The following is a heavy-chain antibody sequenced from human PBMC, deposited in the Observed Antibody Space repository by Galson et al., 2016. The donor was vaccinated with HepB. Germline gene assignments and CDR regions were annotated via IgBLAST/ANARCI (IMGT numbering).Heavy chain of an antibody. Sequence: SVKVSCKASGYTSTTYNIHWVRLAPGQGLEWMGIINPSGGSPNYAQKFQGRVTLTSDTSTSTVYMQLGSLRSDDTAVYYCTRGDRFWAGWTYWGQGTLVTVSS. CDR1: GYTSTTYN. CDR2: INPSGGSP. D-gene: IGHD3/OR15-3a*01. V-gene: IGHV1-46*03. J-gene: IGHJ4*02. CDR3: TRGDRFWAGWTY.